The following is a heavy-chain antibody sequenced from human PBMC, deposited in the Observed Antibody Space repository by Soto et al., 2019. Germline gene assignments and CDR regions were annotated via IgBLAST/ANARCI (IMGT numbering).Heavy chain of an antibody. V-gene: IGHV3-23*01. CDR2: ISGSGGST. Sequence: GGSLRLSCAASGFTFSSYAMSWVRQALGKGLEWVSAISGSGGSTYYADSVKGRFTISRDNSKNTLYLQMNSLRAEDTAVYYCATRPWIQLWLPFDYWGQGTQVTVSS. D-gene: IGHD5-18*01. CDR1: GFTFSSYA. J-gene: IGHJ4*02. CDR3: ATRPWIQLWLPFDY.